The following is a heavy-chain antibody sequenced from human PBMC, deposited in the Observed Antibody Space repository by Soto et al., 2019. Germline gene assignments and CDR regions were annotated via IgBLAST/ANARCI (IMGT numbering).Heavy chain of an antibody. Sequence: QAQLEESGGGVVQPGTSLRLSCAASAFSFSSSGMHWVRQAPGKGLAWVAAIWDDGGNKYYADSVKGRFTISRDNSKNTLFLQMNSLRAEDTALYYCARSSGSYFAAFYDTWGQGTLVSVSS. V-gene: IGHV3-33*01. CDR1: AFSFSSSG. CDR2: IWDDGGNK. J-gene: IGHJ5*02. CDR3: ARSSGSYFAAFYDT. D-gene: IGHD1-26*01.